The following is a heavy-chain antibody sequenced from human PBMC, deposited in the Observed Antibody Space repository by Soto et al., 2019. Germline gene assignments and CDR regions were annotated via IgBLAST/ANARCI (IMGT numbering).Heavy chain of an antibody. CDR3: ATSQGNYDFWSVDTHAAFDI. J-gene: IGHJ3*02. D-gene: IGHD3-3*01. CDR2: TYYRSKWYN. V-gene: IGHV6-1*01. Sequence: SQTLSLTCAISGDSVSSNSAAWNWIRQSPSRGLEWLGRTYYRSKWYNDYTVSVKSRITINPDTSKNQFSLQLNSVTPEDTAVYYCATSQGNYDFWSVDTHAAFDIWGQGTMVTVSS. CDR1: GDSVSSNSAA.